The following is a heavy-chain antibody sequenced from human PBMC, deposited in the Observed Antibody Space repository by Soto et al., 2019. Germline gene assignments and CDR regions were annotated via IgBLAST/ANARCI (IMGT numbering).Heavy chain of an antibody. CDR3: ARRHYYDTAGWFDP. V-gene: IGHV4-31*03. CDR1: GGSISSGGYY. CDR2: IYYSGST. Sequence: PSETLSLTCTVSGGSISSGGYYWSWIRQHPGKGLEWIGYIYYSGSTNYNPSLKSRVTISVDTSKNQFSLKLSSVTAADTAVYYCARRHYYDTAGWFDPWGQGTLVTVSS. D-gene: IGHD3-22*01. J-gene: IGHJ5*02.